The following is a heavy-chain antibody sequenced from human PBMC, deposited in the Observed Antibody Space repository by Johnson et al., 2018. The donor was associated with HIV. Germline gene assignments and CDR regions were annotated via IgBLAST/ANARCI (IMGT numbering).Heavy chain of an antibody. D-gene: IGHD4-23*01. CDR1: GFTFSSYA. V-gene: IGHV3-15*01. CDR3: AKDRRSFYGGKAADVFDI. J-gene: IGHJ3*02. CDR2: IKRKIEGETT. Sequence: VHLVESGGGVVQPGRSLRLSCAASGFTFSSYAMHWVRQAPGKGLEWVGRIKRKIEGETTDYAAPVKGRFTISRDDSKNTLYLQMNSLRGEDTAVYYCAKDRRSFYGGKAADVFDIWGQGTMVTVSS.